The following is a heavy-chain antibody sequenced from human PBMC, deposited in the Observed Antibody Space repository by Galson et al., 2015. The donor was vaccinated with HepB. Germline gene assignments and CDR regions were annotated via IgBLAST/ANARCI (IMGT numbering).Heavy chain of an antibody. V-gene: IGHV3-30*02. CDR3: AKGPTVGCSGGNCYFDS. Sequence: SLRLSCAASGFTFRTYVMHWVRQAPGKGLEWVAFIRNDGSKKYYADSMKGRFTISRDNSKNTLYLQVNSVRPEGTAVYYCAKGPTVGCSGGNCYFDSWGQGALVTVSS. CDR2: IRNDGSKK. J-gene: IGHJ4*02. CDR1: GFTFRTYV. D-gene: IGHD2-15*01.